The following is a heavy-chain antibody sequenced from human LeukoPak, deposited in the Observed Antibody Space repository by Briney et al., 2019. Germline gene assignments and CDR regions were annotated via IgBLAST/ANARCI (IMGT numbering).Heavy chain of an antibody. CDR2: ISSISSYI. V-gene: IGHV3-21*01. D-gene: IGHD1-26*01. CDR1: GFTFSSYS. J-gene: IGHJ3*02. CDR3: ARDPSGTYYPRVSGALDI. Sequence: PGGSLRLSCAASGFTFSSYSMNWVRQAPGKGLEWVSSISSISSYIYYADSVKGRFTVSRDNATNSLYLQMDRLRAEDTAVYYCARDPSGTYYPRVSGALDIWGQGTMVTVSS.